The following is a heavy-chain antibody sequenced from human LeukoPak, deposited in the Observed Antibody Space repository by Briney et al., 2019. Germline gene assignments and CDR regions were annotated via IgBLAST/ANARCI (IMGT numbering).Heavy chain of an antibody. CDR1: GFTFSSYS. V-gene: IGHV3-21*01. CDR2: ISSSSSYI. D-gene: IGHD1-26*01. Sequence: PGGSLRLSCAASGFTFSSYSMNWVRQAPGKGLEWVSSISSSSSYIYYADSAKGRFTISRDNAKNSLYLQMNSLRAEDTAVYYCARDPIVGDSSFDYWGQGTLVTVSS. CDR3: ARDPIVGDSSFDY. J-gene: IGHJ4*02.